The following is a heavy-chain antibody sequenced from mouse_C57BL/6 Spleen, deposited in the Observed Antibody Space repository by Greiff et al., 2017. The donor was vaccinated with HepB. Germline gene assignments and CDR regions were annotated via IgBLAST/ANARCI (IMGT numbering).Heavy chain of an antibody. CDR2: ISDGGSYT. CDR3: ARELFDY. CDR1: GFTFSSYA. V-gene: IGHV5-4*01. J-gene: IGHJ2*01. Sequence: EVKVEESGGGLVKPGGSLKLSCAASGFTFSSYAMSWVRQTPEKRLEWVATISDGGSYTYYPDNVKGRFTISRDNAKNNLYLQMSHLKSEDTAMYYCARELFDYWGQGTTLTVSS.